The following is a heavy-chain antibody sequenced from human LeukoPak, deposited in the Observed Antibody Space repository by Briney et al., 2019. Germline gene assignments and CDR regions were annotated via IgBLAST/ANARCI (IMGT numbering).Heavy chain of an antibody. J-gene: IGHJ4*02. CDR1: GFTFSSYS. D-gene: IGHD3-10*01. CDR2: ISSSSSTI. Sequence: GGSLRLSCAASGFTFSSYSMNWVRQAPGKGLEWVSYISSSSSTIYYAYSVKGRFTISRDNAKNSLYLQMNSLRAEDTAVYYCARDSGYYLDYWGQGTLVTVSS. V-gene: IGHV3-48*01. CDR3: ARDSGYYLDY.